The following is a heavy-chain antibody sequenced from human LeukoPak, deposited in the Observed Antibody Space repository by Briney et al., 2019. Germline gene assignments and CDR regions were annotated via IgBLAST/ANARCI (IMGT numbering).Heavy chain of an antibody. D-gene: IGHD3-22*01. J-gene: IGHJ4*02. CDR1: GYTFTSYG. Sequence: ASVNVSCQASGYTFTSYGISWVRQAPGQGLDWMGWISDYNGHTNYAKKLQGRFTMPTDTSTSTAYMELRSLRSDDTAVYYCARAGYYDSSGYTNFDYWGRGTLVTVSS. CDR3: ARAGYYDSSGYTNFDY. CDR2: ISDYNGHT. V-gene: IGHV1-18*01.